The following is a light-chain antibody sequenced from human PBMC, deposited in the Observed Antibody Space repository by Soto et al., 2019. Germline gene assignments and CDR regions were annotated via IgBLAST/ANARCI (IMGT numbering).Light chain of an antibody. J-gene: IGLJ2*01. V-gene: IGLV2-14*01. Sequence: QSALTQPASVSGSPGQSITISCTGTSSDIGDYDYVSWYQHLPGKAPKLLIFDVTHRPSGVSDRFSGSKSGNTASLTISGVRPEYEADYYRCSYTDIALYVVLGGGTKVTVL. CDR2: DVT. CDR3: CSYTDIALYVV. CDR1: SSDIGDYDY.